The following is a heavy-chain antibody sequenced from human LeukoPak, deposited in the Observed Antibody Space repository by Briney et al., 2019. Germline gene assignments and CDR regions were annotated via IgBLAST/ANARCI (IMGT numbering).Heavy chain of an antibody. CDR2: ISSDGSDK. CDR3: AKDRSTDWALDY. J-gene: IGHJ4*02. CDR1: GFTFTSSG. D-gene: IGHD3-9*01. Sequence: AGGSLRLSCAPSGFTFTSSGMHWVRQAPGKGLEWVAVISSDGSDKYYADSVRGRFTISRDNFKNTLYLQMNSLRVEDTAACYCAKDRSTDWALDYWGQGTLVTVSS. V-gene: IGHV3-30*18.